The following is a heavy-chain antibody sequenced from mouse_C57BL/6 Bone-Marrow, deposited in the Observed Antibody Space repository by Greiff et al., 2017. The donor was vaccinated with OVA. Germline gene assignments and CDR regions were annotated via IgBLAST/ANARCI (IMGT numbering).Heavy chain of an antibody. CDR2: IYPRSGNT. Sequence: VQLQQSGAELARPGASVKLSCKASGYTFTSYGISWVKQRTGQGLELIGEIYPRSGNTYYNEKFKGKATLTADKSSSTAYMELRSLTSEDSAVYFCARYDYYSNLHYAMDYWGQGTSVTVSS. CDR1: GYTFTSYG. J-gene: IGHJ4*01. V-gene: IGHV1-81*01. CDR3: ARYDYYSNLHYAMDY. D-gene: IGHD2-5*01.